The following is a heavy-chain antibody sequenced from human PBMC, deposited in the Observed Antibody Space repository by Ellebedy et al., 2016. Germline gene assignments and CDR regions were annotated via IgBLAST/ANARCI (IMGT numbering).Heavy chain of an antibody. J-gene: IGHJ6*02. CDR1: GGSFSGYY. Sequence: SETLSLTCAVYGGSFSGYYWSWIRQPPGKGLEWIGEINHSGSTNYNPSLKSRVTISVDTSKNQFSLKLSSVTAADTAVYYCARFYYYYGMDVWGQGTTVTVSS. CDR3: ARFYYYYGMDV. V-gene: IGHV4-34*01. CDR2: INHSGST.